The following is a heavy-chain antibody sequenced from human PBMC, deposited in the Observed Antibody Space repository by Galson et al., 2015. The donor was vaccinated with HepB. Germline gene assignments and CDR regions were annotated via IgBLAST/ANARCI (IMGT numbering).Heavy chain of an antibody. D-gene: IGHD1-7*01. J-gene: IGHJ4*02. V-gene: IGHV3-48*04. CDR1: GFTFSSYS. Sequence: SLRLSCAASGFTFSSYSMNWVRQAPGKGLEWVSYISSSSSTIHYADSVKGRFTISRDNAKNSLYLQMNSLRAEDTAVYYCARELFRTGAIDYWGQGTLVTVSS. CDR2: ISSSSSTI. CDR3: ARELFRTGAIDY.